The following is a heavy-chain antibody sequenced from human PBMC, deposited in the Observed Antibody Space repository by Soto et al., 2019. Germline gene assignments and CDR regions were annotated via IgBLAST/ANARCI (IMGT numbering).Heavy chain of an antibody. CDR3: APYTGGFDY. Sequence: LRETLSLTCTVSGGSISSSSYYWGWIRQPPGKGLEWIGNIYYSGTTYYNPSLKSRVSISVDTSKNQFSLKLSSVTAADTAVYYCAPYTGGFDYWGQGTLVTVSS. CDR2: IYYSGTT. D-gene: IGHD2-2*02. CDR1: GGSISSSSYY. J-gene: IGHJ4*02. V-gene: IGHV4-39*01.